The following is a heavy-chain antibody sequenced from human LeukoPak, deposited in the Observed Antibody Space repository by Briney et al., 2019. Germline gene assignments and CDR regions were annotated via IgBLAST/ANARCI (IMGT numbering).Heavy chain of an antibody. CDR2: IRYDGSNK. J-gene: IGHJ3*02. CDR1: GFTFSSYG. Sequence: PGGSLRLSCAASGFTFSSYGMHWVRQAPGKGLEWVAFIRYDGSNKYYADSVKGRFTISRDNSKNTLYLQMNSLRAEDTAVYYCAATRRWLQWHAFDIWGQGTMVTVSS. D-gene: IGHD5-24*01. V-gene: IGHV3-30*02. CDR3: AATRRWLQWHAFDI.